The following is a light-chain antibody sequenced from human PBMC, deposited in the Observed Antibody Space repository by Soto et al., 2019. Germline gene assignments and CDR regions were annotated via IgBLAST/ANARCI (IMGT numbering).Light chain of an antibody. V-gene: IGLV4-69*01. CDR3: QTWGTGYV. CDR1: SGHSSYA. J-gene: IGLJ1*01. CDR2: LNSDGSH. Sequence: QLVLTQSPSASASLGASVKLTCTLSSGHSSYAIAWHQQQPEKCPRYLMKLNSDGSHIKGDGXXDRFSGSSSGAERYLTXXXLXSXXXXXYXCQTWGTGYVFGTGTKVTVL.